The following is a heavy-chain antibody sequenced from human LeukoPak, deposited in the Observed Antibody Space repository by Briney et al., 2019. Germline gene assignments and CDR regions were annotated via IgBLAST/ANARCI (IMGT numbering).Heavy chain of an antibody. Sequence: ASVKVSCKASGYTFASYGITWVRQAPGQGLEWMGWISGHTGNTNYAQKLQGRVTMTTDTSTSTAYMELRSLRSDDTAVYYCARDVYLLGTIDYWGQGTLVTVSS. J-gene: IGHJ4*02. CDR2: ISGHTGNT. D-gene: IGHD2-2*01. V-gene: IGHV1-18*01. CDR1: GYTFASYG. CDR3: ARDVYLLGTIDY.